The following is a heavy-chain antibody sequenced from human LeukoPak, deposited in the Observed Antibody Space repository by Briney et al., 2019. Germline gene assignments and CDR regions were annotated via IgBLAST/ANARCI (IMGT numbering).Heavy chain of an antibody. CDR2: IYYSGST. Sequence: SETLSLTCTVSGGSISSGGYYWSWIRQHPGKGLEWIGYIYYSGSTYYNPSLKSRVTISVDTSKNQFSLKLSSVTAADTAVYYCARGMTTVTLERWLQLRDDAFVIWGQGTMVTVSS. CDR1: GGSISSGGYY. J-gene: IGHJ3*02. V-gene: IGHV4-31*03. CDR3: ARGMTTVTLERWLQLRDDAFVI. D-gene: IGHD5-24*01.